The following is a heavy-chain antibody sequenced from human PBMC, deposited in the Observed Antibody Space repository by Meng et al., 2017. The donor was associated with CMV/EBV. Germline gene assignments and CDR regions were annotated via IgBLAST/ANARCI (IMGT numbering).Heavy chain of an antibody. V-gene: IGHV4-30-4*08. D-gene: IGHD2/OR15-2a*01. CDR1: GGSISSGDYY. J-gene: IGHJ4*02. Sequence: HVPLQEAGPGLVKPSQTLSLPCTVSGGSISSGDYYWSWFRQPPGKGLEWIGYIYYSGSTYYNPSLKSRVTISVDTSKNQFSLKLSSVTAADTAVYYCARTGEYPTFDYWGQGTLVTVSS. CDR2: IYYSGST. CDR3: ARTGEYPTFDY.